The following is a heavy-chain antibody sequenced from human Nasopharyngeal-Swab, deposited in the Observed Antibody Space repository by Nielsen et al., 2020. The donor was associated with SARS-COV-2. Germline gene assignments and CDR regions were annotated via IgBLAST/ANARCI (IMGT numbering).Heavy chain of an antibody. CDR3: AKDICSVPVRTSCYSDGMDV. D-gene: IGHD2-2*01. V-gene: IGHV3-9*01. CDR1: GFTFDDYA. J-gene: IGHJ6*02. Sequence: SLKISCAASGFTFDDYAMHWVRQAPGKGLEWVPGISWNSGSIGYADSVKGRFTISRDNAKNSLYLQMNSLRAEDTALYYCAKDICSVPVRTSCYSDGMDVWGQGTTVTVSS. CDR2: ISWNSGSI.